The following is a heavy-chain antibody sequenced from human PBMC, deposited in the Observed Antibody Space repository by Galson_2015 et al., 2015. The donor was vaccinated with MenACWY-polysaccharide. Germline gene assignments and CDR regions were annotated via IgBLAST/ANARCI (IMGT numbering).Heavy chain of an antibody. Sequence: SLRLSCAASGFTFSSYAMSWVRQAPGKGLEWVSAISGSGGSTYYADSVKGRFTISRDNSKNTLYLQMNSLRAEDTAVYYCAKSAIDTYYYDSSGYFPFDYWGQGTLVTVSS. CDR2: ISGSGGST. CDR3: AKSAIDTYYYDSSGYFPFDY. D-gene: IGHD3-22*01. V-gene: IGHV3-23*01. J-gene: IGHJ4*02. CDR1: GFTFSSYA.